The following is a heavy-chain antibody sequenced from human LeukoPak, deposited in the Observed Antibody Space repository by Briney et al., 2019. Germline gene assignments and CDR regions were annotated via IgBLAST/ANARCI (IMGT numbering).Heavy chain of an antibody. CDR1: GYVVSSNY. J-gene: IGHJ4*02. D-gene: IGHD2/OR15-2a*01. Sequence: GGSLRLSCVASGYVVSSNYVSWVRQVPGKGLEWVAIIYNGGRTHYTDPVKGRFTVSGDNSEDTLYLQMNSLRAEDTAVYYCARDIPDTTYEYWGQGTLATVSS. CDR2: IYNGGRT. V-gene: IGHV3-53*01. CDR3: ARDIPDTTYEY.